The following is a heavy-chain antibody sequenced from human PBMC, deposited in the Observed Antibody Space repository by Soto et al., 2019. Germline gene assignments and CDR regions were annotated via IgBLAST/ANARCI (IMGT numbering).Heavy chain of an antibody. Sequence: GGSLRLSCAASGFTFSSYAMSWVRQAPGKGLEWVSAISGSGGSTYYADSVKGRFTISRDNSKNTLYLQMNSLRAEDTAVYYCAKGPPTRTPLGCSGGSCYSGNYYYGMDVWGQGTTVTVSS. V-gene: IGHV3-23*01. D-gene: IGHD2-15*01. CDR2: ISGSGGST. CDR1: GFTFSSYA. J-gene: IGHJ6*02. CDR3: AKGPPTRTPLGCSGGSCYSGNYYYGMDV.